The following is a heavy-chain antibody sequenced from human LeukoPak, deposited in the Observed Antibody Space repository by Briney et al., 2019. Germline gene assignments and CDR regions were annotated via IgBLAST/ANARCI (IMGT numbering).Heavy chain of an antibody. CDR2: ISSSSSYI. J-gene: IGHJ6*02. Sequence: GGSLRLSCAASGFTFSSYSMNWVRQAPGKGLEWVSSISSSSSYIYYADSVKGRFTVSRDNAKNTLYLQMNSLRAEDTAVYYCARGLFVGKGTSLWTYGSGTYHYPGMDVWGQGTTVTVSS. D-gene: IGHD3-10*01. CDR1: GFTFSSYS. CDR3: ARGLFVGKGTSLWTYGSGTYHYPGMDV. V-gene: IGHV3-21*06.